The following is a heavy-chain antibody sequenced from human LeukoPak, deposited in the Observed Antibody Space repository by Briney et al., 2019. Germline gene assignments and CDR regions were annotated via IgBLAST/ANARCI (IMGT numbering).Heavy chain of an antibody. CDR3: ARVLAYYDFWSGYSDY. CDR2: IGSSSSYI. Sequence: GGSLRLSCAASGFTFSSYVMNWVRQAPGRGLEGVSSIGSSSSYIYYADSMKGRFTISRDKDKKSLYLQMNSLRAEDTAVYYCARVLAYYDFWSGYSDYWGQGTLVTVSS. CDR1: GFTFSSYV. D-gene: IGHD3-3*01. J-gene: IGHJ4*02. V-gene: IGHV3-21*01.